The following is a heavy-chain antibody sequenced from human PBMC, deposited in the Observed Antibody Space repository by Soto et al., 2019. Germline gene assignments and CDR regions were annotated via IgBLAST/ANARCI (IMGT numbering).Heavy chain of an antibody. CDR2: IKQDGSEE. Sequence: EVQLVESGGGLVQPGGSLRLSCVDSGFTFSSYWMSWVRQAPVKGLEWVGNIKQDGSEENYVDSVKGRFTISRDNAKNSTYLQMSSLRAEDTAVYYCARIAASGRGWDVWGQWTTVVVSS. D-gene: IGHD6-13*01. V-gene: IGHV3-7*01. CDR3: ARIAASGRGWDV. CDR1: GFTFSSYW. J-gene: IGHJ6*02.